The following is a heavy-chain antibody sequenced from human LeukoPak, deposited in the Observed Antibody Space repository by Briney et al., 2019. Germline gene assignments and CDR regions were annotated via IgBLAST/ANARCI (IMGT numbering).Heavy chain of an antibody. D-gene: IGHD5-12*01. J-gene: IGHJ4*02. V-gene: IGHV4-4*07. Sequence: SETLSLTCTVSGGSISSYYWSWIRQPAGKGLEWIGRIYTSASTNYNPSLKSRVTMSVDTSKNQFSLKLSSVTAADTAVYYCAREGIVATIFDYWGQGTLVTVSS. CDR2: IYTSAST. CDR3: AREGIVATIFDY. CDR1: GGSISSYY.